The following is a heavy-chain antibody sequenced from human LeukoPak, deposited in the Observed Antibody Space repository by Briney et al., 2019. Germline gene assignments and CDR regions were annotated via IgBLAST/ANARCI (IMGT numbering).Heavy chain of an antibody. D-gene: IGHD3-3*01. Sequence: GASVKVSCKTSGGNSNFFAINWVRQAPGQGLEWMGVIKPMFGTESIPNIATGDYAQKFQGRLSMNADESSTTAYMELSSLRSGDTAVYFCAREIFDSTSGVSQGFDYWGQGTLVTVSS. CDR3: AREIFDSTSGVSQGFDY. J-gene: IGHJ4*02. V-gene: IGHV1-69*13. CDR1: GGNSNFFA. CDR2: IKPMFGTE.